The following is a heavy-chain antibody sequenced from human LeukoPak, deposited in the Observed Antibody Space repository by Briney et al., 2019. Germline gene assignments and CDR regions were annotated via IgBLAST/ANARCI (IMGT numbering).Heavy chain of an antibody. J-gene: IGHJ4*02. D-gene: IGHD4-17*01. CDR3: AKGGTYGDPTGYFDY. CDR1: GFTFGSYA. CDR2: ASGSGNKT. Sequence: PGGSLRLSCAVSGFTFGSYAMSWVRQAPGKGLEWVSGASGSGNKTHYVDSVKGRFTISRDNSKNTLYLQMNSLRAEDTAVYYCAKGGTYGDPTGYFDYWGQGTLVTVSS. V-gene: IGHV3-23*01.